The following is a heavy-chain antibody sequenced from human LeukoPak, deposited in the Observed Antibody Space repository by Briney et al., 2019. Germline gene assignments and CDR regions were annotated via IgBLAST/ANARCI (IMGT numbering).Heavy chain of an antibody. CDR1: GGSISSSNW. Sequence: SGTLSLTCAVSGGSISSSNWWSWVRLPPGKGLEWIGEVYHSGSTNYYPSLKSRVTISIEKSKNQFSLKLSSVTAADTAVYYCAGSYCGGDCYSGRAFDIWGQGTMVTVSS. CDR3: AGSYCGGDCYSGRAFDI. J-gene: IGHJ3*02. CDR2: VYHSGST. D-gene: IGHD2-21*02. V-gene: IGHV4-4*02.